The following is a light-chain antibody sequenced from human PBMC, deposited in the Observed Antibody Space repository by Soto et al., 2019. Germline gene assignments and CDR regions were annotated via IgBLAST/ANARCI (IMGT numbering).Light chain of an antibody. V-gene: IGKV3-15*01. J-gene: IGKJ1*01. Sequence: EIVMTQSPVTLSVSPGERATLSCRASHHVATNLAWYQQKPGQAPRLLIYGASTRATGISARFSGSGSGTEYTLTISSLLSDDFAVYYCQQYTARPPWTFGQGTKV. CDR3: QQYTARPPWT. CDR2: GAS. CDR1: HHVATN.